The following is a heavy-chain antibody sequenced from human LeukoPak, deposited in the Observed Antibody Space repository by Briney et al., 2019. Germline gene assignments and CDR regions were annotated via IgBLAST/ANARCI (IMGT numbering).Heavy chain of an antibody. D-gene: IGHD6-19*01. CDR1: GGSFSGYY. CDR3: ARGREGWYLRAN. J-gene: IGHJ4*02. V-gene: IGHV4-34*01. Sequence: SETLSLICAVYGGSFSGYYWSWISQLPGKGLEWIGEINHSGSSNYNPSLKSRVTISVDKSKNQFSLKLSSVTAADTAVYYFARGREGWYLRANWGQGTLVTVSS. CDR2: INHSGSS.